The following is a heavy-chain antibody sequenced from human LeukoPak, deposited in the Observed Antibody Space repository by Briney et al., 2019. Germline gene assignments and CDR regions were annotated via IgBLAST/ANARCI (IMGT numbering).Heavy chain of an antibody. J-gene: IGHJ4*02. CDR3: ARGSDYYDSSGYLDY. Sequence: PSQTLSLTCTVSGGSISSGGYYWSWIRQPPGKGLEWIGEINHSGSTNYNPSLKSRVTISVDTSKNQFSLKLSSVTAADTAVYYCARGSDYYDSSGYLDYWGQGTLVTVSS. V-gene: IGHV4-30-2*01. CDR1: GGSISSGGYY. D-gene: IGHD3-22*01. CDR2: INHSGST.